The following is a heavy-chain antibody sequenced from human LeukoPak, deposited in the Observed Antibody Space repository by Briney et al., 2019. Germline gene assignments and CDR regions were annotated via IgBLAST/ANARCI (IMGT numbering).Heavy chain of an antibody. CDR3: VKPARGSGRQYGLDS. V-gene: IGHV3-64D*06. CDR1: GFCFSNYA. D-gene: IGHD3-10*01. CDR2: ITINMDRT. J-gene: IGHJ4*02. Sequence: PGGALRLSCSASGFCFSNYARHWGRQALGEGLEYGSAITINMDRTFYAHSVNGRFTISRDNSRNKLYLQMTSLRPEDTALYYCVKPARGSGRQYGLDSWGQGTLVTVSS.